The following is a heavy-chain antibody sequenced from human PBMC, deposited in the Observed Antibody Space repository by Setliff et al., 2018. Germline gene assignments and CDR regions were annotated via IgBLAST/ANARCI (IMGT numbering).Heavy chain of an antibody. CDR3: ARVYCQFRCLVESYMDV. J-gene: IGHJ6*03. CDR1: GFIFNTYG. CDR2: IQYDGIKT. D-gene: IGHD3-16*01. V-gene: IGHV3-30*02. Sequence: GGSLRLSCGASGFIFNTYGMHWVRQAPGKGLEWVAFIQYDGIKTFHADSVQGRLSISRDNSRNTLYLQMNSLRPGDTAVYYCARVYCQFRCLVESYMDVWGKGTTVTVSS.